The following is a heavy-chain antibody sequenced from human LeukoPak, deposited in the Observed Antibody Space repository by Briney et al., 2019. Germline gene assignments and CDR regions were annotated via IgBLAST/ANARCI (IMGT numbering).Heavy chain of an antibody. CDR2: INPNSGGT. D-gene: IGHD6-13*01. Sequence: ASVKVSCKASGYTFTGYYMHWVRQAPGQGLEWMGWINPNSGGTIYAQKFQGRVTMTRDTSISTAYMELSRLRSDDTAVYYCATARGIAAAPRGIDYWGQGTLVTVSS. CDR3: ATARGIAAAPRGIDY. V-gene: IGHV1-2*02. J-gene: IGHJ4*02. CDR1: GYTFTGYY.